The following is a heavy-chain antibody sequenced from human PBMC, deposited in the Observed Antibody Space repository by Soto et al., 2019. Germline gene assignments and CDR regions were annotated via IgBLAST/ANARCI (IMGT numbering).Heavy chain of an antibody. CDR1: GFTFSSYG. Sequence: GGSLRLSCAASGFTFSSYGMHWVRQAPGKGLEWVAVISYDGSNKYYADSVKGRFTISRDNSKNTLYLQMNSLRAEDTAVYYCAKSYCTNGVCYSQGQEGPYFQHWGQGTLVTSPQ. CDR2: ISYDGSNK. V-gene: IGHV3-30*18. D-gene: IGHD2-8*01. CDR3: AKSYCTNGVCYSQGQEGPYFQH. J-gene: IGHJ1*01.